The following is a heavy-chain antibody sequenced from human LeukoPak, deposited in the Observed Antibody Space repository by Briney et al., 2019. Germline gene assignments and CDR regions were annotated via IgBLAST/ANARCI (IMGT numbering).Heavy chain of an antibody. CDR1: GGTLITHY. V-gene: IGHV1-69*02. CDR2: IVPMVGIA. D-gene: IGHD3-22*01. Sequence: GASVKVSCKASGGTLITHYMSWVRQAPGQGLEWMGRIVPMVGIANYAQKFQGRVTITADRSTNTAYMEVRSLKFEDTAVYYCARHSSRGHYYDFDSWGQGALVTVSA. J-gene: IGHJ4*02. CDR3: ARHSSRGHYYDFDS.